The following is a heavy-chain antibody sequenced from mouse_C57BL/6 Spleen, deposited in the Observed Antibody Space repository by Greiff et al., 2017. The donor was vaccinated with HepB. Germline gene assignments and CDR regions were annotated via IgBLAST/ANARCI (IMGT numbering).Heavy chain of an antibody. CDR2: ISSGGDYI. V-gene: IGHV5-9-1*02. J-gene: IGHJ1*03. CDR1: GFTFSSYA. D-gene: IGHD3-3*01. CDR3: TRKGLFWYFDV. Sequence: EVNVVESGEGLVKPGGSLKLSCAASGFTFSSYAMSWVRQTPEKRLEWVAYISSGGDYIYYADTVKGRFTISRDNARNTLYLQMSSLKSEDTAMYYCTRKGLFWYFDVWGTGTTVTVSS.